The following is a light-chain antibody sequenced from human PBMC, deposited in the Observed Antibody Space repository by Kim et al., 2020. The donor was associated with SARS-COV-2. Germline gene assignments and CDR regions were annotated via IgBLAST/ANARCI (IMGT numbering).Light chain of an antibody. V-gene: IGLV3-21*04. CDR1: NIGIKS. CDR2: YDS. J-gene: IGLJ1*01. Sequence: SYELTQPPSVSVAPGKTASITCEGVNIGIKSVNWYLQKPGQAPVLVIYYDSDRPSGIPERFSGSNSGNTATLTISRVEAGDEADFYCQVLDNDTDQYVFGSGTKVTVL. CDR3: QVLDNDTDQYV.